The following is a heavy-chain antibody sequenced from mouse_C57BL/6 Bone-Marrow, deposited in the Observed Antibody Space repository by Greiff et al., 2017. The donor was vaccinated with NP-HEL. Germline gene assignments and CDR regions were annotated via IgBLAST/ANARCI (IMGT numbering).Heavy chain of an antibody. V-gene: IGHV14-4*01. CDR2: IDPENGDT. J-gene: IGHJ2*01. CDR1: GFNIKDDY. Sequence: LVESGAELVRPGASVKLSCTASGFNIKDDYMHWVKQRPEQGLEWIGWIDPENGDTEYASKFQGKATITADTSSNTAYLQLSSLTSEDAAVYYCATQLFDDWGQGTTLTVSS. CDR3: ATQLFDD. D-gene: IGHD3-1*01.